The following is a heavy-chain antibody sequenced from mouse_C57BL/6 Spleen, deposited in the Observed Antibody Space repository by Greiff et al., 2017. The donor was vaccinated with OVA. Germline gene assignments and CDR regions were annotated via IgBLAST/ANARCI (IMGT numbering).Heavy chain of an antibody. CDR2: FYPGSGSI. J-gene: IGHJ4*01. CDR3: ARHEEYGYDEGYAMDY. V-gene: IGHV1-62-2*01. D-gene: IGHD2-14*01. Sequence: VQLQESGAELVKPGASVKLSCKASGYTFTEYTIHWVKQRSGQGLEWIGWFYPGSGSIKYNEKFKDKATLTADKSSSTVYMELSRLTSEDSAVYFCARHEEYGYDEGYAMDYWGQGTSVTVSS. CDR1: GYTFTEYT.